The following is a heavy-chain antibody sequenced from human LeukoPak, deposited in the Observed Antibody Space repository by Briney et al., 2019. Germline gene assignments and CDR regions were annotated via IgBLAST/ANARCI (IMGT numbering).Heavy chain of an antibody. CDR3: ARDHVVVTAFDAFDI. D-gene: IGHD2-21*02. V-gene: IGHV3-21*01. CDR2: ISSSSSYI. J-gene: IGHJ3*02. CDR1: GFTFNTYN. Sequence: GGSLRLSCAASGFTFNTYNMNWVRQAPGKGLEWVSSISSSSSYIYYADSVKGRFTISRDNAKNSLYLQMNSLRAEDTAVYYCARDHVVVTAFDAFDIWGQGTMVTVSS.